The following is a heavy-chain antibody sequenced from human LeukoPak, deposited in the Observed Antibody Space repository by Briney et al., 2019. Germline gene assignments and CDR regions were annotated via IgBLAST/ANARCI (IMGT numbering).Heavy chain of an antibody. CDR2: TYYRSKWYN. D-gene: IGHD5-18*01. J-gene: IGHJ5*02. Sequence: SQTLSLTCAISGDSVSSNSSAWNWIRQSPSRGLKWLGRTYYRSKWYNDYAVSVKGRITINPDTSKNHFSLQLNSLTPEDTAIYYCARIGYSYGGPWGQGTLVTVSS. V-gene: IGHV6-1*01. CDR3: ARIGYSYGGP. CDR1: GDSVSSNSSA.